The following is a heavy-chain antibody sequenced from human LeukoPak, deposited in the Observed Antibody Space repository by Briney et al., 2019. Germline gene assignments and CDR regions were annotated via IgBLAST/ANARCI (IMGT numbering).Heavy chain of an antibody. Sequence: GASVKVSCKASGYTFTGYYMHWVRQAPGQGLEWMGWINPNSGGTNYAQKFQGRVTMTRDTSISTAYMELSRLRSDDTAVYYCAREGRYSSSPRPGSRVWYYYYYMDVWGKGTTVTVSS. V-gene: IGHV1-2*02. D-gene: IGHD6-13*01. J-gene: IGHJ6*03. CDR1: GYTFTGYY. CDR2: INPNSGGT. CDR3: AREGRYSSSPRPGSRVWYYYYYMDV.